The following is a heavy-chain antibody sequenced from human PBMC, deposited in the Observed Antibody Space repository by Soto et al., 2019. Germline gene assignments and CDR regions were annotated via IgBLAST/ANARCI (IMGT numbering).Heavy chain of an antibody. Sequence: EVQLVESGGGLIQPGGSLRLSCAASGFTVSSKYMNWVRQAPGKGLGWVSVLYSGGSTSYADSVKGRFTVSRDTSKNTQELQMNSLRAEDTAVYYCACDSPPDDPDDYGDAFDIWGQGTMFTVSS. CDR1: GFTVSSKY. J-gene: IGHJ3*02. D-gene: IGHD4-17*01. CDR3: ACDSPPDDPDDYGDAFDI. CDR2: LYSGGST. V-gene: IGHV3-53*01.